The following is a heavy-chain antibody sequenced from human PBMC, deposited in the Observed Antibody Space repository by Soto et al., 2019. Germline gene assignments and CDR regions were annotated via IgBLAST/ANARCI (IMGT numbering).Heavy chain of an antibody. Sequence: SVKVSCKASGYTFTGYYMHWVRQAPGQGLEWMGWINPNSGGTNYAQKFQGWVTMTRDTSISTAYMELSRLRSDDTAVYYCARDRCSGGSCYSFAFDIWGQGTMVTVSS. CDR2: INPNSGGT. CDR1: GYTFTGYY. V-gene: IGHV1-2*04. D-gene: IGHD2-15*01. J-gene: IGHJ3*02. CDR3: ARDRCSGGSCYSFAFDI.